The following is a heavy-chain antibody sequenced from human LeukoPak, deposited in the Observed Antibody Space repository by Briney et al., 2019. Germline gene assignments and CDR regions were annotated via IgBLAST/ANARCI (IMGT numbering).Heavy chain of an antibody. CDR1: GFTFSSYW. CDR2: INSDGTST. D-gene: IGHD3-16*01. J-gene: IGHJ6*02. CDR3: SLGQAHGMDV. V-gene: IGHV3-74*01. Sequence: GGSLRHSCAASGFTFSSYWMHWVRQAPGKGLMWVSRINSDGTSTSYADSVKGRFTISRDNAKNTLYLQMNSLRAEDTAVYYWSLGQAHGMDVWGQGTTVTVSS.